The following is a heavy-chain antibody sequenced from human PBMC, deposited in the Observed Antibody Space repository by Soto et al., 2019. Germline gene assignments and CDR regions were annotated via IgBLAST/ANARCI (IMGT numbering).Heavy chain of an antibody. V-gene: IGHV3-33*01. D-gene: IGHD6-19*01. CDR2: IWYDGSNR. CDR1: GFTFSSYG. J-gene: IGHJ2*01. Sequence: QVQLVESGGGVVQPGGSLRLPWAAAGFTFSSYGMHWVRQAPGKGLEWVAVIWYDGSNRYYADSVKGRFTISRDNSKSTLYLQMNSLRAEDTAVYHWARSPSGCDNWYFDLWGRGTLVTVSS. CDR3: ARSPSGCDNWYFDL.